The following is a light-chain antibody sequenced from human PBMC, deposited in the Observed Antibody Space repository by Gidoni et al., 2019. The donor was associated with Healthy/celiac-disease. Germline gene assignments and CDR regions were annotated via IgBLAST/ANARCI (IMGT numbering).Light chain of an antibody. J-gene: IGKJ4*01. CDR3: QQYDNPPSA. CDR2: DAS. V-gene: IGKV1-33*01. Sequence: DIQMTQSPSSLSASVGDRVTITCQASQDISNYLNWYQQKPGKAPKLLIYDASNLETGVPSRFSGSGSGTDFTFTISSLQPEDIATYYCQQYDNPPSAFGGXTKVEIK. CDR1: QDISNY.